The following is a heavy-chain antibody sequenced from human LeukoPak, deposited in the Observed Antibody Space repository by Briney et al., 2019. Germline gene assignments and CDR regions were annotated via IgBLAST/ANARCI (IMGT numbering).Heavy chain of an antibody. Sequence: PGGSLRLSCAASGFTFSSYDMHWVRQATGKGLEWVSAIGTAGDTYYPGSVKGLFTISRENAKNSLYLQMNSLRAGDTAVYYCARVSLAAAGTSNFDYWGQGTLVTVSS. CDR1: GFTFSSYD. D-gene: IGHD6-13*01. V-gene: IGHV3-13*01. CDR3: ARVSLAAAGTSNFDY. J-gene: IGHJ4*02. CDR2: IGTAGDT.